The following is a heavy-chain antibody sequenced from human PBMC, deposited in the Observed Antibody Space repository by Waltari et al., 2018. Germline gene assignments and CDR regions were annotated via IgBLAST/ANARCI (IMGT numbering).Heavy chain of an antibody. CDR3: AGGTNGSTGWFAP. CDR1: GYPFNDYF. V-gene: IGHV1-2*02. J-gene: IGHJ5*02. D-gene: IGHD1-1*01. Sequence: QAQLVQSGAEVKKPGASVKVPCKASGYPFNDYFLQWVRQAPGQGLEWVAWVNPKTGATNSAQKFQGRVSVTRDSSITTAYMQLTGLTSDDTALYYCAGGTNGSTGWFAPWGQGTLVTVSS. CDR2: VNPKTGAT.